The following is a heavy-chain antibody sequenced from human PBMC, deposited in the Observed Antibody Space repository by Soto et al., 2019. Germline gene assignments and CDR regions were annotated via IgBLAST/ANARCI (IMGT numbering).Heavy chain of an antibody. CDR3: ARGGVGYCSGGSCYPYYYYYYGMDV. V-gene: IGHV1-2*04. Sequence: ASVKVSCKASGYTFTGYYMHWVRQAPGQGLEWMGWINPNSGGTNYAQKFQGWVTMTRDTSISTAYMELSRLRSDDTAVYYCARGGVGYCSGGSCYPYYYYYYGMDVWGQGTTVTVSS. CDR1: GYTFTGYY. D-gene: IGHD2-15*01. CDR2: INPNSGGT. J-gene: IGHJ6*02.